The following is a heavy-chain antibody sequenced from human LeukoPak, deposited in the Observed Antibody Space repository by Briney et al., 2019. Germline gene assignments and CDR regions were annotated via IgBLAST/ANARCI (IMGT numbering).Heavy chain of an antibody. CDR3: ARDLQYFDIVVVPATRPGAFDI. Sequence: SVKVSCKASGGTFSSYAISWVRQAPGQGLEWMGGIIPIFGTANYAQKFQGRVTITTDESTSTAYMELSSLRSEDTAVYYCARDLQYFDIVVVPATRPGAFDIWGQGTMVTASS. CDR2: IIPIFGTA. V-gene: IGHV1-69*05. J-gene: IGHJ3*02. D-gene: IGHD2-2*01. CDR1: GGTFSSYA.